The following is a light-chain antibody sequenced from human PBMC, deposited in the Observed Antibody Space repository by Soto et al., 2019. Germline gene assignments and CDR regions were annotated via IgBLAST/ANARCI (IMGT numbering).Light chain of an antibody. J-gene: IGKJ1*01. CDR1: ESVSDSQ. CDR3: QQYGTSRWT. CDR2: AVS. Sequence: IVLTQSPGTLALSPGERATLSCRTSESVSDSQLAWYQQKPGQAPRLLIYAVSSRATGIADRFSGSGSGTDFTLTISRLEPEDFALYYCQQYGTSRWTFGQGTKVDIK. V-gene: IGKV3-20*01.